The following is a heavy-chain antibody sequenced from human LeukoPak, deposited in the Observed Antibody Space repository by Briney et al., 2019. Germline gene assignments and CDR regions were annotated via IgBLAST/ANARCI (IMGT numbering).Heavy chain of an antibody. CDR2: ISAYNGNT. Sequence: ASVKVSCKASGYTFTSYGISWVRQAPGQGLEWMGWISAYNGNTNYAQKLQGRVTMTTDTSTSTAYMELRSLRSDDTAVYYCARLPRGYSGYDYVSYFDYWGQGTLVTVSS. CDR3: ARLPRGYSGYDYVSYFDY. CDR1: GYTFTSYG. J-gene: IGHJ4*02. D-gene: IGHD5-12*01. V-gene: IGHV1-18*01.